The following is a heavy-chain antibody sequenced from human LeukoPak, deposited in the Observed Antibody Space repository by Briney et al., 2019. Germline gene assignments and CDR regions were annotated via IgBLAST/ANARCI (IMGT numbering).Heavy chain of an antibody. J-gene: IGHJ6*02. CDR3: ARGDCSSSSCSGFYGMDV. V-gene: IGHV3-23*01. CDR2: ITGSGGST. CDR1: GFTFSNYA. D-gene: IGHD2-2*01. Sequence: PGGSLRLSCAASGFTFSNYAMSWVRQAPGKGLEWVSGITGSGGSTNYADSVKGRFTISRDNSKNTLYLQMSSLRAEDTAVYYCARGDCSSSSCSGFYGMDVWGQGTTVTVSS.